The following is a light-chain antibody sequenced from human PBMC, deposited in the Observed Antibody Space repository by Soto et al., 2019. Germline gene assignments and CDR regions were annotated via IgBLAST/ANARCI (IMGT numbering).Light chain of an antibody. V-gene: IGLV1-44*01. Sequence: QSVLTQPPSASGTPGQRVTISCSGSSSNIGRNTVNWYQQLPGTAPKLLIFSNNHRPSGVPDRFSGSKSGTSGSLAISGLQSDDEADYYCAAWDDSLSGSVFGGGTKLTVL. CDR1: SSNIGRNT. CDR2: SNN. CDR3: AAWDDSLSGSV. J-gene: IGLJ3*02.